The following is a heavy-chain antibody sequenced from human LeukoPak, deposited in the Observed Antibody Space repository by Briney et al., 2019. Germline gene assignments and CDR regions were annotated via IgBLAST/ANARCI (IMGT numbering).Heavy chain of an antibody. J-gene: IGHJ3*02. CDR2: IKQDGSEK. D-gene: IGHD4-17*01. CDR3: ARGLRYYGDYFGAFDI. V-gene: IGHV3-7*01. Sequence: GGSLRLSCAASGFRFSSYWMSWVRQAPGKGLEWVANIKQDGSEKYYVDSVKGRFTISRDNAKNSLYLQMNSLRAEDTAVYYCARGLRYYGDYFGAFDIWGQGTMVTVSS. CDR1: GFRFSSYW.